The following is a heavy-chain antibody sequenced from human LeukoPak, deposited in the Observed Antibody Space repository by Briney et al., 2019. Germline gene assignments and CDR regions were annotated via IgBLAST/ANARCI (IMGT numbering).Heavy chain of an antibody. Sequence: GESLKISCKASGYSFTNYWIGWVRQMPGKGLEWMGIIYPGDSDTRYSPSFQGQVTISADKSISTASLQWSSLKASDTAMYYCAREEAGGDYRAGLGWFDPWGQGTLVTVSS. CDR1: GYSFTNYW. CDR3: AREEAGGDYRAGLGWFDP. CDR2: IYPGDSDT. V-gene: IGHV5-51*01. J-gene: IGHJ5*02. D-gene: IGHD2-21*01.